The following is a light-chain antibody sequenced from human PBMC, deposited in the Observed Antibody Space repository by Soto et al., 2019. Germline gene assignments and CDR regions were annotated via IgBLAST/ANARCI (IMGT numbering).Light chain of an antibody. J-gene: IGKJ3*01. CDR2: AAP. V-gene: IGKV1-8*01. CDR3: QQYYSYPQT. CDR1: QGISSY. Sequence: AIRMTQSPSSLSASTGDRVTITCRASQGISSYLAWYQQKPGKAPKLLIYAAPTLQSGVPSRFSGSGSGTDFTLTISCLQSEDFATYYWQQYYSYPQTFGPGTKVDIK.